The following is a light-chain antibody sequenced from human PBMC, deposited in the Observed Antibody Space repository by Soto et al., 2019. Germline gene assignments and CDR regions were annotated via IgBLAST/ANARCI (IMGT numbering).Light chain of an antibody. CDR1: SSNIGAAYD. J-gene: IGLJ3*02. Sequence: QPVLTQPPSVSGAPGQKVTISCTRSSSNIGAAYDVHWYHHLPGTAPKLLIYGNNNRPSGVPDRFSGSKSGTSASLAITGLQAEDEADYYCQSYDSSLSGWVFGGGTKLTVL. CDR3: QSYDSSLSGWV. CDR2: GNN. V-gene: IGLV1-40*01.